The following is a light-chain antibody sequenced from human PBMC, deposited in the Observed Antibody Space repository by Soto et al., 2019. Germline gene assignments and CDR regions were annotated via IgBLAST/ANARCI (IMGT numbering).Light chain of an antibody. CDR3: QQRSQWPPMT. CDR2: DAS. CDR1: QSISTY. V-gene: IGKV3-11*01. Sequence: EIILKKSAVTLSLSPRQRATLSCRVSQSISTYLAWYQVKPGQAPRLLIYDASSRATGVPARFSGSGSGTDLSLTISSLEPEDVAVYYCQQRSQWPPMTFGQGTRLEI. J-gene: IGKJ5*01.